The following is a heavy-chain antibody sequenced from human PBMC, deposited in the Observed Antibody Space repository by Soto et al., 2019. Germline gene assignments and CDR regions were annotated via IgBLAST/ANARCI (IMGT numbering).Heavy chain of an antibody. D-gene: IGHD2-21*01. V-gene: IGHV3-23*01. CDR1: GFNFSTFT. CDR3: AIESDGGY. Sequence: EVRLLESGGGLVQPGGSLRLSCAASGFNFSTFTMILVRQAPGKGLEWVSGISATTGNTYYADSVKGRFTISRDNCVNTLFLQLNNLRAEDTARYYCAIESDGGYLGQGTLVTVSS. CDR2: ISATTGNT. J-gene: IGHJ4*02.